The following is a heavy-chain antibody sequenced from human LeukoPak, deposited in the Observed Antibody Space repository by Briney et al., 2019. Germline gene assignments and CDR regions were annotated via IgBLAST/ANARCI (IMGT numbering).Heavy chain of an antibody. CDR2: TYYSGST. CDR1: GGSISSSSYY. J-gene: IGHJ5*02. Sequence: SETLSLTCTVSGGSISSSSYYWGWIRQPPGKGLEWIGSTYYSGSTYYNPSLKSRVTISVDTSKNQFSLKLSSVTAADTAVYYCARDLSDGDDSSGYYNWFDPWGQGTLVTVSS. D-gene: IGHD3-22*01. CDR3: ARDLSDGDDSSGYYNWFDP. V-gene: IGHV4-39*07.